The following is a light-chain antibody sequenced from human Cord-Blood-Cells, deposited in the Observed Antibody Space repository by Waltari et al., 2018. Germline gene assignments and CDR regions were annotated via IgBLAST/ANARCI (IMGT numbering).Light chain of an antibody. Sequence: EIVLTQSPATLSLSPGERATLSCGASQSVSSSYLAWYQQKPGLAPRLLIYDASSRATGIPDMFSGSGSGTDFTLTISRLEPEDFAVYYCQQYGSSPTFGQGTKLEIK. V-gene: IGKV3D-20*01. J-gene: IGKJ2*01. CDR1: QSVSSSY. CDR3: QQYGSSPT. CDR2: DAS.